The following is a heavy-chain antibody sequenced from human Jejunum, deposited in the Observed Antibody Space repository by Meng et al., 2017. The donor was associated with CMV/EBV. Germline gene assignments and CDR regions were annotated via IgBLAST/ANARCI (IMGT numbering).Heavy chain of an antibody. CDR2: IYGDDDK. J-gene: IGHJ4*02. V-gene: IGHV2-5*02. CDR1: FALTSSGVG. CDR3: AYSYCSTGTCYSFYY. Sequence: FALTSSGVGVGWSRQPPGKALEWLALIYGDDDKRYSPSLNTRLTITKDTFKNQVVLRMTNMDPVDTATYYCAYSYCSTGTCYSFYYWGQGTLVTVSS. D-gene: IGHD2-15*01.